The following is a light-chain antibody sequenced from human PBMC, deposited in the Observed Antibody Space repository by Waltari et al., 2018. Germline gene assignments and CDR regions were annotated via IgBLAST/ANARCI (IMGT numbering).Light chain of an antibody. CDR3: NSRGTRGNHVL. CDR2: EEK. CDR1: SRKRGA. V-gene: IGLV3-19*01. Sequence: SRGPARAGAGGRTGRVAGGGESRKRGAADGYQQKPGQAPGRGREEEKERPSGVPDRFSGSSSGSSASLIITGAQAEDEAAYYCNSRGTRGNHVLFGGGTKLTVL. J-gene: IGLJ2*01.